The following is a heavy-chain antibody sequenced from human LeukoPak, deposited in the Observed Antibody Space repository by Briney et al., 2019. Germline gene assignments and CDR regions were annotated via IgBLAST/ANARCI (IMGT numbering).Heavy chain of an antibody. CDR3: ARDRSVRYFDY. Sequence: PGRSLRLSCAGSGFTFSTYGMHWVRQAPGKGLEWVAVIWHDGSNKYYADSVKGRFTISRDTPKNTLYLQMNSLRAEDTAVYYCARDRSVRYFDYWGQGALVTVSS. V-gene: IGHV3-33*01. D-gene: IGHD2-15*01. CDR2: IWHDGSNK. CDR1: GFTFSTYG. J-gene: IGHJ4*02.